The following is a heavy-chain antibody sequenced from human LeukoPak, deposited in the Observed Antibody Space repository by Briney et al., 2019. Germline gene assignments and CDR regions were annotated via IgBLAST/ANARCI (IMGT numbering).Heavy chain of an antibody. CDR3: AKEEMEGWELGY. Sequence: PGGSLRLSCAASGFTVSSNYMSWVRQAPGKGLEWVAFIRYDGSNKYYADSVKGRFTISRDNSKNTLYLQMNSLRAEDTAVYYCAKEEMEGWELGYWGQRTLVTVSS. D-gene: IGHD1-26*01. CDR1: GFTVSSNY. J-gene: IGHJ4*02. CDR2: IRYDGSNK. V-gene: IGHV3-30*02.